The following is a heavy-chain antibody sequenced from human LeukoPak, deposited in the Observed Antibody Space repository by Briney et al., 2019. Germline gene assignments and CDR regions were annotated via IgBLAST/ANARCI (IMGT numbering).Heavy chain of an antibody. V-gene: IGHV3-23*01. Sequence: GGSLRLSCAASGFTLSSYAMSWVRQAPGKGLEWVSAISGSGGSTHYADSVKGRFTISRDNAKNSLSLQMHSLRAEDTAVYYCVRDNPRCCGVVPVNIDDFWGQGTLVTVSS. CDR1: GFTLSSYA. CDR2: ISGSGGST. D-gene: IGHD2-15*01. J-gene: IGHJ4*02. CDR3: VRDNPRCCGVVPVNIDDF.